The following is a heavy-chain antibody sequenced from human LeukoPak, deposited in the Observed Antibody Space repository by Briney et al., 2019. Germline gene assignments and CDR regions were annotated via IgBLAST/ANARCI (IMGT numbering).Heavy chain of an antibody. D-gene: IGHD3-3*01. V-gene: IGHV3-23*01. CDR2: ITRSGGDT. CDR3: AKGHYDDWYYFDY. Sequence: GGSLRLSCTVSGLTFSGFAMCWVRQAPGKGPEWVSAITRSGGDTNYADSVRGRFTISRDNSKSTLFLEMNGLRGDDTAVYYCAKGHYDDWYYFDYWGQGALVTVSS. J-gene: IGHJ4*02. CDR1: GLTFSGFA.